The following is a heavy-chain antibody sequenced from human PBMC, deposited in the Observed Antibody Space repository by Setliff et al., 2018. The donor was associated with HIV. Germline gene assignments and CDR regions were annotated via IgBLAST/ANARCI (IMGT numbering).Heavy chain of an antibody. CDR3: ARYSPRGYTLTGPY. J-gene: IGHJ4*02. Sequence: PSETLSLTCTASGGSVSSGSYYWSWIRQPPGKGLEWIGYIYYSGSTKHNPSLKSRVTISLDTSKNQFSLKLTSVTAADTAVYYCARYSPRGYTLTGPYWGQGTLVTVS. CDR2: IYYSGST. V-gene: IGHV4-61*01. CDR1: GGSVSSGSYY. D-gene: IGHD6-25*01.